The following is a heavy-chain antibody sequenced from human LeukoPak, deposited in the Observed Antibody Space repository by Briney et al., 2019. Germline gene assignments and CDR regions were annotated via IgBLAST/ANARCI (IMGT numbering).Heavy chain of an antibody. CDR3: AREYYYDSSGYTPR. Sequence: SETLSLTCTVSGGSISSSSYYWGWIRQPPGRGLEWIGTIYYGGSTYYNPSLKSRVTISVDTSKNQFSLKLSSVTAADTAVYYCAREYYYDSSGYTPRWGQGTMVTVSS. CDR2: IYYGGST. CDR1: GGSISSSSYY. D-gene: IGHD3-22*01. J-gene: IGHJ3*01. V-gene: IGHV4-39*07.